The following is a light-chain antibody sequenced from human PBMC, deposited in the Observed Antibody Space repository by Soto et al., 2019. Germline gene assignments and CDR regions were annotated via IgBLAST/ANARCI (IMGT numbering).Light chain of an antibody. CDR3: SSYTSSSTRV. Sequence: SVLTQPASVTGSPGQSITISCPGTSSDVGAYDYVCWYQQHPDKAPNLMIYEVSNRPSGVSNRFSGSKSVNTATLTISGLQAEDEADYYCSSYTSSSTRVFGTGTKVTVL. CDR1: SSDVGAYDY. CDR2: EVS. V-gene: IGLV2-14*03. J-gene: IGLJ1*01.